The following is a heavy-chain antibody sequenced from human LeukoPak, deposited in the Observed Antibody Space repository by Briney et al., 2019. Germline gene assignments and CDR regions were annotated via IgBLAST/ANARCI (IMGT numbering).Heavy chain of an antibody. D-gene: IGHD5-18*01. V-gene: IGHV3-30*18. CDR1: GFTFSKYE. CDR3: AKVRWHRLYSYGGEDDY. J-gene: IGHJ4*02. Sequence: HPGGSLRLSCAASGFTFSKYEMNWVRQAPGKGLEWVAVISYDGSNKYYADSVKGRFTISRDNSKNTLYLQMNSLRAEDTAVCYCAKVRWHRLYSYGGEDDYWGQGTLVTVSS. CDR2: ISYDGSNK.